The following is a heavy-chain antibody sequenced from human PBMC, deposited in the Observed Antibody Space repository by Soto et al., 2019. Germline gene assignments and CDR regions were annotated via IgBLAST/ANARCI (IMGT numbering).Heavy chain of an antibody. CDR2: ISNSGT. D-gene: IGHD3-22*01. Sequence: PGGSLRLSCAASGFTFSTYPMSWVRQAPGKGLEWVSAISNSGTTHADAVKGRFPIARDNSKTTLYMQMNSLRAEDTAVYYCVRPYDSSGSYPPFAHWGQGTLVPVSP. CDR3: VRPYDSSGSYPPFAH. CDR1: GFTFSTYP. J-gene: IGHJ4*02. V-gene: IGHV3-23*01.